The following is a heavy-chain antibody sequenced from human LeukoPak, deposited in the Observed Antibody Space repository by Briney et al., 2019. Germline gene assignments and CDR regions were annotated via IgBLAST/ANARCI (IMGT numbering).Heavy chain of an antibody. D-gene: IGHD1-26*01. CDR2: ISYSGST. Sequence: PSETLSLTCSVSGDSMSSSNYNWGWIRQPPGKGLEWIGTISYSGSTYYNPSLKSRVTISVDTSKNQFSLNLNSVTDADTSVYYCTRRRSGSYSDYWGQGTLVTVSS. J-gene: IGHJ4*02. CDR1: GDSMSSSNYN. V-gene: IGHV4-39*01. CDR3: TRRRSGSYSDY.